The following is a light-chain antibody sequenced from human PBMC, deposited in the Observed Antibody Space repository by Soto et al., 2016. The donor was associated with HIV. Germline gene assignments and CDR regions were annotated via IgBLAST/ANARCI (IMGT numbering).Light chain of an antibody. J-gene: IGLJ2*01. Sequence: SFELSQPPSLSVSPGQTASITCSGENLGNKYVCWYQQKPGQSPVLVIHQDSERPSGIPERFSGSNSGNTATLTISGTQAMDEGDYYCQAWDTNTHVIFGGGTKLTVL. CDR1: NLGNKY. V-gene: IGLV3-1*01. CDR2: QDS. CDR3: QAWDTNTHVI.